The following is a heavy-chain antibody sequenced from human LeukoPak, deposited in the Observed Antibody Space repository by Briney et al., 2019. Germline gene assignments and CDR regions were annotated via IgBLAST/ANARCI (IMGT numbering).Heavy chain of an antibody. D-gene: IGHD4/OR15-4a*01. J-gene: IGHJ4*02. CDR1: GFTVSSNS. CDR2: IYSGTT. CDR3: ARRAGAYSHPYDY. V-gene: IGHV3-53*01. Sequence: GGSLRLSCTVSGFTVSSNSMSWVRQAPGKGLEWVSFIYSGTTHYSDSVKGRFTISRDNSKNTLYLQINSLRAEDTAVYYCARRAGAYSHPYDYWGQGTLVTVSS.